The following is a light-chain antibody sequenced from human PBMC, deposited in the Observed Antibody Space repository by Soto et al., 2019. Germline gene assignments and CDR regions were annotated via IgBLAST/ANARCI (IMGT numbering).Light chain of an antibody. CDR2: ATS. V-gene: IGKV1-39*01. Sequence: DIQMTQSPSSLSASVGDRVTITCRASQSITTYLNWYQQKPGKAPKLLIYATSSLQSGVPSRVSGSGSVTDFTLTISSLQLEDFATYYCQQIYSTPYTFGQGTKLEIK. J-gene: IGKJ2*01. CDR3: QQIYSTPYT. CDR1: QSITTY.